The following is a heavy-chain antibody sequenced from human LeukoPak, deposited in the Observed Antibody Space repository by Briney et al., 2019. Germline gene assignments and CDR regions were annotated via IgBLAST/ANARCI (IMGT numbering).Heavy chain of an antibody. CDR1: GFSFREHW. CDR2: IKEDGNED. V-gene: IGHV3-7*02. D-gene: IGHD3-3*01. J-gene: IGHJ4*02. CDR3: GRSGDFWSGSGVAY. Sequence: GGSLRLSCTVSGFSFREHWMSWVRQAPGKGLEWVGNIKEDGNEDYYVDSVEGRFVIFRGNAKNSLYLQMNSLRAEDTAVYYCGRSGDFWSGSGVAYWGQGTLVTVSS.